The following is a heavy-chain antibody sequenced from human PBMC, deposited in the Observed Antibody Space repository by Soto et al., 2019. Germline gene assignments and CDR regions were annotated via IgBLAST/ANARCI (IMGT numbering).Heavy chain of an antibody. CDR1: GGSITGYY. CDR3: ARNGAFDI. V-gene: IGHV4-59*01. D-gene: IGHD1-1*01. Sequence: QVQLQESGPGLVKPSETLSLTCTVSGGSITGYYWSWVRQPPGKGLEWIAYISYTGSTKYNPSLESRVTISVDTSKNQFSLKLSSVTAADTAVYYCARNGAFDIWGQGTMVTVSS. J-gene: IGHJ3*02. CDR2: ISYTGST.